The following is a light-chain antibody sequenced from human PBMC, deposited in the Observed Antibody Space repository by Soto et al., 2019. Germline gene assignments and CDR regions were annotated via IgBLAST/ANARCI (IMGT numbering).Light chain of an antibody. V-gene: IGLV1-51*01. J-gene: IGLJ1*01. CDR2: DDN. Sequence: QSVLTQPPSVSAAPGQKVTISCSGSSSNIGGNSVSWYQQLPGTAPKLLIYDDNKRPSGIPDRFSGSKSGTSATLGITGFQTGDETDYYCGSWDSRLSAYVLGNATKVTV. CDR3: GSWDSRLSAYV. CDR1: SSNIGGNS.